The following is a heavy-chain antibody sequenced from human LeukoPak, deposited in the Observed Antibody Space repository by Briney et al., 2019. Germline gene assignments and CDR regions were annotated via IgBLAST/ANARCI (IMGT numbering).Heavy chain of an antibody. CDR1: GYTFTSYG. Sequence: ASVKVSCKASGYTFTSYGISWVRQAPGQGLEWMGWISAYNGNTNYAQKLQGRVTMTTDTSTSTAYMELRSLRSDDTAVYYCARVWRGYCSSTSCYDYYYMDVWGKGTTVTVSS. CDR3: ARVWRGYCSSTSCYDYYYMDV. CDR2: ISAYNGNT. D-gene: IGHD2-2*01. V-gene: IGHV1-18*01. J-gene: IGHJ6*03.